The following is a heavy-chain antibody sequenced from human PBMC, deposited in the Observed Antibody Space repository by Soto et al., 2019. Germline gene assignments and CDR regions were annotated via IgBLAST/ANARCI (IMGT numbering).Heavy chain of an antibody. CDR3: ARESSGNHNHNWFDP. V-gene: IGHV4-59*01. J-gene: IGHJ5*02. CDR2: IWFSGTS. D-gene: IGHD1-20*01. CDR1: GGSLSPYY. Sequence: QVQLQESGPGLVKPSETLSLTCTVSGGSLSPYYWSWVRQPPGKGLEWIGFIWFSGTSTYNPSLRGRVTMSVDTSKNQLSLELNSVTAADRAVYSCARESSGNHNHNWFDPWGLGTLVTVSA.